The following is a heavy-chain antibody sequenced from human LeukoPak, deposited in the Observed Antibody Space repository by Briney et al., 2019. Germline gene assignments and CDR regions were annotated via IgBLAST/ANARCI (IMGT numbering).Heavy chain of an antibody. CDR3: ARDHRLQLEYGFDP. Sequence: ASVTVSYTASGGTFSTYAISWVRQAPGQGLEWMGGIIPIFGTAKYAQKFQGRVTITADESTSTAYTELSSLRSDDTAVHFCARDHRLQLEYGFDPWGQETLVTVSS. CDR2: IIPIFGTA. D-gene: IGHD2-2*01. V-gene: IGHV1-69*13. CDR1: GGTFSTYA. J-gene: IGHJ5*02.